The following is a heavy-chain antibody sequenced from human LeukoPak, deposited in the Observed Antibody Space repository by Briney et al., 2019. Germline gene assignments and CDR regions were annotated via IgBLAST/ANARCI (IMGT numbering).Heavy chain of an antibody. J-gene: IGHJ4*02. D-gene: IGHD6-19*01. CDR3: VRVGSVSGSDYLDY. CDR1: GFTFSDHF. Sequence: AGGSLRLSCAVSGFTFSDHFLDWVRQAPGKGLEWVGRSRNKAKSYTTEYAASVKGRFTILRDDSKNSLYLQMNSLETEDTAVYYCVRVGSVSGSDYLDYWGQGTLVTVSS. CDR2: SRNKAKSYTT. V-gene: IGHV3-72*01.